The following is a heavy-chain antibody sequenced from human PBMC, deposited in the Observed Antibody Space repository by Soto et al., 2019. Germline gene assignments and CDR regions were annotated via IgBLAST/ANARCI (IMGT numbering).Heavy chain of an antibody. D-gene: IGHD3-9*01. CDR3: ARVQGGYDYDILTGPTWHYYYYYMDV. J-gene: IGHJ6*03. CDR2: IYYSGST. Sequence: QVQLQESGPGLVKPSQTLSLTCTVSGGSISSGGYYWSWIRQHPGKGLEWIGYIYYSGSTYYNPSLKSRVTISVDTSKNQFSLKLSSVTAADTAVYYCARVQGGYDYDILTGPTWHYYYYYMDVWGKGTTVTVSS. CDR1: GGSISSGGYY. V-gene: IGHV4-31*03.